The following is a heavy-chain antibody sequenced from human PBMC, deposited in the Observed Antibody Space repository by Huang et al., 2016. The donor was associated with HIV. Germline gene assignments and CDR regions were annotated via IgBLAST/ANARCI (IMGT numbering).Heavy chain of an antibody. CDR2: INHSGST. CDR1: GGSFSGYY. V-gene: IGHV4-34*01. J-gene: IGHJ6*03. D-gene: IGHD6-13*01. CDR3: ARGGLAAARRYYYYMDV. Sequence: QVQLQQWGAGLLKPSETLSLTCAVYGGSFSGYYWCWSRQPPGKGLEWMGEINHSGSTNDNPALKSRVTISVDTSKNQFSLKLSSVTAADTAVYYCARGGLAAARRYYYYMDVWGKGTTVTVSS.